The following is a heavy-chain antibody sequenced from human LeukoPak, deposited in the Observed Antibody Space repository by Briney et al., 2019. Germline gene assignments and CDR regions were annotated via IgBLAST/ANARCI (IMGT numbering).Heavy chain of an antibody. CDR3: AKVRPKKYHTLDAFDI. CDR1: GFTFSSYA. J-gene: IGHJ3*02. CDR2: ISGSGGST. D-gene: IGHD2-2*01. Sequence: GSLRLSCAASGFTFSSYAMSWVRQAPGKGLEWVSAISGSGGSTYYADSVKGRFTISRDNTKNTLYLQMNSLRAEDTAVYYCAKVRPKKYHTLDAFDIWGQGTMVTVSS. V-gene: IGHV3-23*01.